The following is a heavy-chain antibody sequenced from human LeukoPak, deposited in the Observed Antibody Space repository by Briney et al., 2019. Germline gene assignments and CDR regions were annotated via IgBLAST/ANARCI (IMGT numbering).Heavy chain of an antibody. CDR2: IHPGNSET. CDR1: GYSFSSYW. V-gene: IGHV5-51*01. CDR3: ARRLSTIAAAAANDY. Sequence: GESLKISCKGSGYSFSSYWIAWVRQMPGKGLEWMGIIHPGNSETTYNPSFQGQVTMSADKSITTAYLQWSSLEAPDTAMYHCARRLSTIAAAAANDYWGQGTLVTVSS. D-gene: IGHD6-13*01. J-gene: IGHJ4*02.